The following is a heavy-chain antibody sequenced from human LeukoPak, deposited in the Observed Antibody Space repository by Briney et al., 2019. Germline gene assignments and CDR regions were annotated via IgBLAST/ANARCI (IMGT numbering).Heavy chain of an antibody. CDR1: GFTFSNYG. V-gene: IGHV3-30*18. D-gene: IGHD3-10*01. CDR2: ISYDGSNK. J-gene: IGHJ4*02. Sequence: GGSLRLSCAASGFTFSNYGMHWVRQAPGKGLEWVAVISYDGSNKYYADSVKGRFTISRDNSKNTLYLQMNSLRAEDTAVYYCAKQSMVQAVNHFDYWGQGTLVTVSS. CDR3: AKQSMVQAVNHFDY.